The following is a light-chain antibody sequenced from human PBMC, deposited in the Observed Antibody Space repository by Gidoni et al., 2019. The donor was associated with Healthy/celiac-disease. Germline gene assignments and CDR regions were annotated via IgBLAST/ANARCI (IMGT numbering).Light chain of an antibody. CDR1: QSISSW. J-gene: IGKJ1*01. CDR3: QQYNSYSWT. Sequence: DIQMIQSPSTLSASVGDRVTITCRASQSISSWLAWYQQKPGKAPKLLIYKASSLESGVPSRFSGSGSGTEFTLTIRSLQPDDFATYYCQQYNSYSWTFGQGTKVEIK. V-gene: IGKV1-5*03. CDR2: KAS.